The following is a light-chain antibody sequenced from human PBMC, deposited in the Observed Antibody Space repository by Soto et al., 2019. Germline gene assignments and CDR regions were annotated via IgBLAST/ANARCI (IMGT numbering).Light chain of an antibody. CDR2: GNS. Sequence: QSVLPQPPSVSGAPGQRVTISCTGSSSNIGAGYDVHWYQQLPVTAPKLLIYGNSNRPSGVPDRFSGSKSGTSASLAITGLQAEYEAEYYSQSYDSSLSGVVFGGGTKLTVL. CDR3: QSYDSSLSGVV. J-gene: IGLJ2*01. CDR1: SSNIGAGYD. V-gene: IGLV1-40*01.